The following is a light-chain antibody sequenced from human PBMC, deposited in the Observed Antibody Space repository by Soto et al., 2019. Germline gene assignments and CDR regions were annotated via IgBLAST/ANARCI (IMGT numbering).Light chain of an antibody. V-gene: IGKV1-12*01. CDR1: QGIRSW. J-gene: IGKJ4*01. CDR3: QPANSFPLT. CDR2: AAS. Sequence: DIQMTQSPSSVSASVGDRVTITCRTSQGIRSWLAWYQQKPGKAPRLLIYAASSLQSGVPSRFSGSGSGTDFTLTISSLQPEDFSTYYCQPANSFPLTFGEGTKVEIK.